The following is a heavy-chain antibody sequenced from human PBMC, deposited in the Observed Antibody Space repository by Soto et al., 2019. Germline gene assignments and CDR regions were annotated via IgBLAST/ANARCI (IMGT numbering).Heavy chain of an antibody. CDR1: GFTFSSYD. D-gene: IGHD1-26*01. CDR2: IGTAGDT. CDR3: AAVGATAGAVDY. V-gene: IGHV3-13*01. J-gene: IGHJ4*02. Sequence: GSLRLSCAASGFTFSSYDMHWVRQATGKGLEWVSAIGTAGDTYYPGSVKGRFTISRENAKNSLYLQMNSLRAGDTAVYYCAAVGATAGAVDYWGQGTLVTVS.